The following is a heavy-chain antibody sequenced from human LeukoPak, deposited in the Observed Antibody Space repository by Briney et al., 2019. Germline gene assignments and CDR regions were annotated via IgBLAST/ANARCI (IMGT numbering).Heavy chain of an antibody. V-gene: IGHV4-30-4*01. J-gene: IGHJ5*02. Sequence: SETLSLTCTVSGGSISSGDYYWSWIRQPPGKGLEWIGYIYYSGSTYYNPSLKSRVTISVDTSKNQFSLKLSSVTAADTAVYYCASREWQLTRTSLDPWGQGTLVTVSS. D-gene: IGHD1-26*01. CDR2: IYYSGST. CDR1: GGSISSGDYY. CDR3: ASREWQLTRTSLDP.